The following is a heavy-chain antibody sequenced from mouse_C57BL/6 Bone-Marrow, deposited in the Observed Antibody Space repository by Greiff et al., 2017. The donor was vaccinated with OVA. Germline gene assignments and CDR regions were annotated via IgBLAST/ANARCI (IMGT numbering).Heavy chain of an antibody. CDR2: IRNKANGYTT. V-gene: IGHV7-3*01. CDR3: ARYSTVVADYAMDY. Sequence: EVQVVESGGGLVQPGGSLSLSCAASGFTFTDYYMSWVRQPPGKALEWLGFIRNKANGYTTEYSATVKGRFTISRDNSQSILYLQMNALIAEDSATYYCARYSTVVADYAMDYWGQGTSVTVSS. J-gene: IGHJ4*01. D-gene: IGHD1-1*01. CDR1: GFTFTDYY.